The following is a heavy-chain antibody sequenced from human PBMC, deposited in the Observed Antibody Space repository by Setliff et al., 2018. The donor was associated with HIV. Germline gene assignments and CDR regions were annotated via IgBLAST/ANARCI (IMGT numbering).Heavy chain of an antibody. J-gene: IGHJ3*02. V-gene: IGHV3-74*01. Sequence: VESLRLSCAASGYNFGVYWMHWVRQVPGKGLVWVSHINSDGSGTKYADSVKGRFTMSRDNAKNTLYLQMNSLRAEDTALYFCARDRGSPDSFDIWGQGTMVTVSS. CDR3: ARDRGSPDSFDI. CDR2: INSDGSGT. D-gene: IGHD1-26*01. CDR1: GYNFGVYW.